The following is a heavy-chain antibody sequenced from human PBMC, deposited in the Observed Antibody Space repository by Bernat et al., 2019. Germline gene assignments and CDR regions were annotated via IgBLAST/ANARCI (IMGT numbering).Heavy chain of an antibody. D-gene: IGHD3-10*01. CDR1: GYTFTSYG. Sequence: QVQLVQSGAEVKKPGASVKVTCKASGYTFTSYGNSWVRQAPGQGLEWMGWISAYNGNTNYAQKLQGRVTMTTDTTTSTAYMELRSLRSDDTAVYYCARRVSGSHNYYYYCYLDVWGQGTTVTVSS. CDR2: ISAYNGNT. CDR3: ARRVSGSHNYYYYCYLDV. J-gene: IGHJ6*03. V-gene: IGHV1-18*04.